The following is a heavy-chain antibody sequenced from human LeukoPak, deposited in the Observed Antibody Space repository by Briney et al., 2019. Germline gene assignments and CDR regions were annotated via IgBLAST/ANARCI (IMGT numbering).Heavy chain of an antibody. CDR2: MHPGNGNT. CDR1: GYRFISNY. J-gene: IGHJ4*02. CDR3: AREGSYCVGGDCYSFDF. D-gene: IGHD2-21*02. Sequence: ASVEASCKASGYRFISNYIQWVREAPGLGPEWMGWMHPGNGNTRYAEKFQGRVTMTRDTSINTAYMDLNSLRSDDTAVYYCAREGSYCVGGDCYSFDFWGQGTLITVSS. V-gene: IGHV1-2*02.